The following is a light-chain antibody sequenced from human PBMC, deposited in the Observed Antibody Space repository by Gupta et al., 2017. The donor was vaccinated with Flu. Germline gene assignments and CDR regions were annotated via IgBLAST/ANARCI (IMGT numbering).Light chain of an antibody. CDR2: EVS. V-gene: IGLV2-8*01. CDR3: CSYAGSNNLV. CDR1: SSDVGGYNY. Sequence: QSALTQPPSASGSPGQSVTIFCTGTSSDVGGYNYVSWYQQHPGEAPKLVIYEVSKRPSGVPDRFSGSKSGNTASLTVSGLQAEEEADYYCCSYAGSNNLVFGGGTKLTVL. J-gene: IGLJ2*01.